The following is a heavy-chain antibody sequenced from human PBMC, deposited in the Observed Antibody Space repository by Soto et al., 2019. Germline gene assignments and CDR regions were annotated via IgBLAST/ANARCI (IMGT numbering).Heavy chain of an antibody. Sequence: QVQLVQSGAEVKKPGSSVKVSCKASGGIFSSYAISWLRQAPGQGPEWMGAVIPILGQAYYAQDLQDRVSITADESTRTAYMELSSLRSEDTAVYFWARVGGIGAPPGSDYWGQGTLVTVSS. J-gene: IGHJ4*02. D-gene: IGHD6-6*01. CDR2: VIPILGQA. CDR1: GGIFSSYA. V-gene: IGHV1-69*01. CDR3: ARVGGIGAPPGSDY.